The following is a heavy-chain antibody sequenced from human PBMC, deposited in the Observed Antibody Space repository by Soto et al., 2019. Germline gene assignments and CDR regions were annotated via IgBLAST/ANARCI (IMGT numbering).Heavy chain of an antibody. Sequence: GGSLRLSCAASGFTFSSDRMHWVRQAPGKGLVWVSRINTDGSDTSYADSVKGRSTISRDNSKNTLYLEMNSLRAEDTAVYYCARDQSWGGSGMGYWGQGYLVPVSS. J-gene: IGHJ4*02. D-gene: IGHD3-10*01. CDR3: ARDQSWGGSGMGY. V-gene: IGHV3-74*01. CDR1: GFTFSSDR. CDR2: INTDGSDT.